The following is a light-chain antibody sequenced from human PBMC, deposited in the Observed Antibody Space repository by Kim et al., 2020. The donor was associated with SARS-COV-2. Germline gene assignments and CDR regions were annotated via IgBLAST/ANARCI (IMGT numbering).Light chain of an antibody. CDR3: QQYCSSPQT. V-gene: IGKV3-20*01. CDR2: GAS. CDR1: QSVSSIY. J-gene: IGKJ2*01. Sequence: EIVLTQSPGTLSLSPGERATLACRASQSVSSIYLAWYQQKPGQAPRLLIYGASSRATGIPDRFSGSGSGTDFTLTISRLDPEDFAVYYCQQYCSSPQTFGQGNKLEI.